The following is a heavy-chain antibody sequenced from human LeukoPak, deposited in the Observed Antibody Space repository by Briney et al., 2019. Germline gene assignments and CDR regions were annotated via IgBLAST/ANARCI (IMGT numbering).Heavy chain of an antibody. CDR3: ARGILGYAWYFDL. Sequence: GESMKISCEGFGYSFTNSWIAWGRQMPGEGLEWMGIIYPCDPHTQHTPSLQGPVTMSANKSITTAYLQWSSLKASDTAMYYWARGILGYAWYFDLWGRGTRVTVSS. V-gene: IGHV5-51*01. CDR2: IYPCDPHT. J-gene: IGHJ2*01. D-gene: IGHD2-15*01. CDR1: GYSFTNSW.